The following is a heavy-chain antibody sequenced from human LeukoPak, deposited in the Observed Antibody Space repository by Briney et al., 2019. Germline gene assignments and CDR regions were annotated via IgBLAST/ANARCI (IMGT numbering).Heavy chain of an antibody. J-gene: IGHJ4*02. CDR2: IYSGGST. CDR3: ARESGYDSYFDY. CDR1: GFTVSSNY. Sequence: GGSLRLSCAASGFTVSSNYMSWVRQAPGKGLEWVSVIYSGGSTYYADSVKGRFTISRDNSKNTLRLQMNSLRAEDTAVYYCARESGYDSYFDYWGQGTLVTVSS. V-gene: IGHV3-53*01. D-gene: IGHD5-12*01.